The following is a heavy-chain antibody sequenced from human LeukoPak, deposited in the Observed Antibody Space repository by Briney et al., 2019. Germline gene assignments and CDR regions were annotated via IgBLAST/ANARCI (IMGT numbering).Heavy chain of an antibody. J-gene: IGHJ4*02. CDR2: VYPGYSDA. CDR1: GYILTRNW. CDR3: ARHAYHDDNSGYYFAY. D-gene: IGHD3-22*01. V-gene: IGHV5-51*01. Sequence: GESLKLSFKISGYILTRNWIGWVRQVPGKGLEWMGLVYPGYSDAKYSPSFQGQVTFSVDESISTAYLQWSSLKASDTAMYYCARHAYHDDNSGYYFAYWGQGTLVTVSS.